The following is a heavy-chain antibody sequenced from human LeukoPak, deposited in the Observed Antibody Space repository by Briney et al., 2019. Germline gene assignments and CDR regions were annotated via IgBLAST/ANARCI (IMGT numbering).Heavy chain of an antibody. D-gene: IGHD2-2*02. J-gene: IGHJ4*02. CDR2: IYYSGST. Sequence: SETLSLTCTVSGGPISSGGYYWSWIRQHPGKGLEWIGYIYYSGSTYYNPSLKSRVTISVDTSKNQFSLKLSSVTAADTAVYYCAREGGCSSTSCYKWIDYWGQGTLVTVSS. V-gene: IGHV4-31*03. CDR3: AREGGCSSTSCYKWIDY. CDR1: GGPISSGGYY.